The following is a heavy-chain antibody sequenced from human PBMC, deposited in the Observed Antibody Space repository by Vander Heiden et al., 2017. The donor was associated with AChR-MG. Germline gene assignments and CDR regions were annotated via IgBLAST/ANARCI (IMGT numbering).Heavy chain of an antibody. CDR1: GYTFTSYY. CDR2: INPSGGST. D-gene: IGHD2-21*02. CDR3: ARDPTYCGGDCYSWFDP. J-gene: IGHJ5*02. Sequence: QVQLVQSGAEVKKPGASVKVSCKASGYTFTSYYMHWVRQAPGQGLEWMGIINPSGGSTSYAQKFQGRVTMTRDTSTSTVYMELSSLRSEDTAVYYCARDPTYCGGDCYSWFDPWGQGTLVTVSS. V-gene: IGHV1-46*03.